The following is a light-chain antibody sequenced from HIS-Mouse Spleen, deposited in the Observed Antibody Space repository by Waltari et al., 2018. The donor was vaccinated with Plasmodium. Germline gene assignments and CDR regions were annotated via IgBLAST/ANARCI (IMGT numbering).Light chain of an antibody. CDR1: QSVSSN. J-gene: IGKJ3*01. V-gene: IGKV3-15*01. CDR2: VAS. Sequence: EIVMTQSPATLSVSPGERATLSCRDSQSVSSNLAWYQQKPGQAPRLLIYVASTRATGIPARFSGSGSGTEFTLNISSLQSEDFAVYYCQQYNNWSFTFGPGTKVDIK. CDR3: QQYNNWSFT.